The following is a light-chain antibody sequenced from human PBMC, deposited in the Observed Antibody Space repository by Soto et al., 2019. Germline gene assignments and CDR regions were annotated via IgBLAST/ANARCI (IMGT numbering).Light chain of an antibody. J-gene: IGKJ1*01. CDR2: GAS. CDR1: QSVSSN. V-gene: IGKV3-15*01. Sequence: EIVMTQSPVTLSVSPGERATLSCRASQSVSSNLAWYQQKPGQAPRLLIYGASTRATGIPARFSGSGSGTEFTLTISSLQSEDFAVYYCQQYNSYSEAFGQGTKVELK. CDR3: QQYNSYSEA.